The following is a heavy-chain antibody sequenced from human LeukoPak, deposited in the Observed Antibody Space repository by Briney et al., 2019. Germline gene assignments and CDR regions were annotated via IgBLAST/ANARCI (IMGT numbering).Heavy chain of an antibody. J-gene: IGHJ5*02. CDR1: GYTFSAYY. CDR2: INPNSGAT. V-gene: IGHV1-2*02. CDR3: ARVSWYGDPPSAWFDP. D-gene: IGHD4-17*01. Sequence: ASVTVSCTASGYTFSAYYMHWVRQAPGQGLEWMGWINPNSGATKYAQKFQGRVTMTRDMSISTAYMEVSSLRSDDTAMYYCARVSWYGDPPSAWFDPWGQGTPVTVSS.